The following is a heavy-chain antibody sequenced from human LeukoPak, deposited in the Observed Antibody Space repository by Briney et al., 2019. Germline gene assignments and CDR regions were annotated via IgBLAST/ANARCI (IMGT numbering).Heavy chain of an antibody. Sequence: GASVKVSCKASGYTFTRYDINWVRQATGQGLEWMGWMNPNSGNTGYAQKFQGRVTITRNTSISTAYMELSSLRSEDTAVYYCKTGGTHWFDPWGQGTLVTVSS. CDR2: MNPNSGNT. V-gene: IGHV1-8*03. J-gene: IGHJ5*02. CDR1: GYTFTRYD. CDR3: KTGGTHWFDP. D-gene: IGHD7-27*01.